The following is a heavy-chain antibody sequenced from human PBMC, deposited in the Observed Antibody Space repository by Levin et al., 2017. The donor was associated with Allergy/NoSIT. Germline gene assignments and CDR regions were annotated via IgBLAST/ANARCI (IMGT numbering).Heavy chain of an antibody. CDR3: ARSGGYTLYFQQ. CDR2: IYSSGNT. J-gene: IGHJ1*01. CDR1: GGSISNYY. D-gene: IGHD5-12*01. Sequence: RASETLSLTCTVSGGSISNYYWSWIRQPPGRGLEWIGYIYSSGNTNYNPSLKSRVTISVDTSKNQFSLKLSSVTAADTAVYYCARSGGYTLYFQQWGQGTLVTVSS. V-gene: IGHV4-59*08.